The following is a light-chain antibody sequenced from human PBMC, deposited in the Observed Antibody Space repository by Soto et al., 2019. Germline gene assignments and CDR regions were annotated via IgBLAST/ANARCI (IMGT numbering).Light chain of an antibody. CDR1: QSVSSNY. Sequence: EIVLTQSPGTLSLSPGERATLSCSASQSVSSNYVAWYQQKPGQAPRLLIYGASSRATGIPDRFSGSGSGTDFTLTISRLEPEDFAVYYCQQYGSSLTWTFGQGTKVDIK. CDR3: QQYGSSLTWT. J-gene: IGKJ1*01. V-gene: IGKV3-20*01. CDR2: GAS.